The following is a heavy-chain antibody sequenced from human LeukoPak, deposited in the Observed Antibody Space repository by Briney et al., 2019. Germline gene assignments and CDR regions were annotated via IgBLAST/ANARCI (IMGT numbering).Heavy chain of an antibody. J-gene: IGHJ6*03. CDR2: ISGSGDYT. CDR3: AKEYGYDYNYFYSMDV. CDR1: GFTFSSHG. V-gene: IGHV3-23*01. Sequence: GGSLRLSCAASGFTFSSHGMSWVRQAPGKGLEWVSTISGSGDYTYYADSVKGRFAISRDNSKNTVYLQMNSLRAEDTAVYFCAKEYGYDYNYFYSMDVWGKGTTVTISS. D-gene: IGHD1-1*01.